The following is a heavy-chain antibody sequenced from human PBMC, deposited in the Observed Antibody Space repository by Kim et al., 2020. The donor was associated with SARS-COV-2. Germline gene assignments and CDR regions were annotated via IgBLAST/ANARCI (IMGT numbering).Heavy chain of an antibody. CDR1: GGSFSGYY. J-gene: IGHJ5*02. CDR2: INHSGST. Sequence: SETLSLTCAVYGGSFSGYYWSWIRQPPGKGLEWIGEINHSGSTNYNPSLKSRVTISVDTSKNQFSLKLSSVTAADTAVYYCARGPSMVRGVVKSWFDPWGQGTLVTVSS. V-gene: IGHV4-34*01. D-gene: IGHD3-10*01. CDR3: ARGPSMVRGVVKSWFDP.